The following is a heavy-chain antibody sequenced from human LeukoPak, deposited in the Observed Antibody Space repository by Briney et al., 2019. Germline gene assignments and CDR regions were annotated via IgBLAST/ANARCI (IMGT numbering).Heavy chain of an antibody. CDR1: GYTLTELS. V-gene: IGHV1-24*01. CDR3: ATGPGTPRYNWNY. J-gene: IGHJ4*02. CDR2: FDPEDCET. D-gene: IGHD1-20*01. Sequence: ASVKVSCKVSGYTLTELSMHWVRQAPGKGLEWMGGFDPEDCETIYAQKFQGRVTMTEDTSTDTAYMELSSLRSEDTAVYYCATGPGTPRYNWNYWGQGTLVTVSS.